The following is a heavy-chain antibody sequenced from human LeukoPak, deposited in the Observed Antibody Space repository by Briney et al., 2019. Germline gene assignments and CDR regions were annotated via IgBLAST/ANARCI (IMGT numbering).Heavy chain of an antibody. D-gene: IGHD6-13*01. CDR3: ARVGQLAFDY. J-gene: IGHJ4*02. CDR2: IYYSGNT. Sequence: SETLSLTCTVSGGSISSSFYYWGWIRQPPGKGLEWIGSIYYSGNTYYNPSLKSRVTISVDTSKNQFSLKLSSVTAADTAVYYCARVGQLAFDYWGQGTLVTVSS. CDR1: GGSISSSFYY. V-gene: IGHV4-39*07.